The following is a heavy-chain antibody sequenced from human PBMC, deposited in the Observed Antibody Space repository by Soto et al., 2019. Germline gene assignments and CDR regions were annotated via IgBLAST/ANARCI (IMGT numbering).Heavy chain of an antibody. D-gene: IGHD3-22*01. J-gene: IGHJ1*01. V-gene: IGHV4-39*01. CDR3: ARYYDSSDRPYFHH. CDR1: GGSISSSGYY. CDR2: IYYTGTT. Sequence: RSLTCTVSGGSISSSGYYWGWIRQPPGKGLEWVGTIYYTGTTYYNPSLKTRLTISVDTSKNQFSLKLSSVTAADTAVYFCARYYDSSDRPYFHHWGQGMLVTVS.